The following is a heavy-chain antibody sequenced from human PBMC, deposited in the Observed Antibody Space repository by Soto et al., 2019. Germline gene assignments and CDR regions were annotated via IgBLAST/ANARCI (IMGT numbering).Heavy chain of an antibody. J-gene: IGHJ5*02. Sequence: QEHLVQSGAEVKKPGSSVKVSCRASGGIGSNYAISWVRQAPGQGLEWMGGIVPKFGTANYAQSFKGRVTISVDKSTNSVYMELSSLRSQDTAIYYCARAMASGYSRTWFDPWGQGTLVTVSS. CDR2: IVPKFGTA. D-gene: IGHD3-9*01. CDR3: ARAMASGYSRTWFDP. V-gene: IGHV1-69*06. CDR1: GGIGSNYA.